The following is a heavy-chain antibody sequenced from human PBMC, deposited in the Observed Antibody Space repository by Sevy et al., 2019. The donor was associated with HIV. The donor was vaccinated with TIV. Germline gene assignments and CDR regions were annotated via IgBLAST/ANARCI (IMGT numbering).Heavy chain of an antibody. Sequence: GGSLRLSCAASGFTFSSYAMHWVRQAPGKGLEWVAVISYDGSNKYYPDSVKGRFTISRDNSKNTLYLQMNSLRAEDTAVYYCARDQYYDSSGSPYFDYWGQGTLVTVSS. CDR1: GFTFSSYA. V-gene: IGHV3-30-3*01. CDR3: ARDQYYDSSGSPYFDY. CDR2: ISYDGSNK. D-gene: IGHD3-22*01. J-gene: IGHJ4*02.